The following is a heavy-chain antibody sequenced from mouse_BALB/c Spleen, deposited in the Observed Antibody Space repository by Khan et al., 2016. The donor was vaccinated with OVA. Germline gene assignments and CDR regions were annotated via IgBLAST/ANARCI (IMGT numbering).Heavy chain of an antibody. D-gene: IGHD1-1*01. J-gene: IGHJ2*01. CDR3: TRIYRSDFDY. CDR2: INPHIGET. CDR1: GYSFTGYF. Sequence: EVQLQESGPELVRPGASVKISCKASGYSFTGYFMNWVMQSHGKSLEWIGRINPHIGETFYNQRFKDKATLTVDESSSTAHMGLRSLASEDSAVYYCTRIYRSDFDYWGKGTTLTVSS. V-gene: IGHV1-20*02.